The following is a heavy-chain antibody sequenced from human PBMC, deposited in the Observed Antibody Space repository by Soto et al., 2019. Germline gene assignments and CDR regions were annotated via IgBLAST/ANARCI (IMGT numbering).Heavy chain of an antibody. CDR2: ISYDGSNQ. D-gene: IGHD2-15*01. V-gene: IGHV3-30*18. CDR1: GFTVSSYG. Sequence: GGCMGLCCAASGFTVSSYGMHGFCKAPGKGLEWVAVISYDGSNQYYADSVKGRFTISRDNSKNTLYLQMNSLRAEDTAVYYCAKDLWRVVVAAPFDYWGQGTLVTVSS. J-gene: IGHJ4*02. CDR3: AKDLWRVVVAAPFDY.